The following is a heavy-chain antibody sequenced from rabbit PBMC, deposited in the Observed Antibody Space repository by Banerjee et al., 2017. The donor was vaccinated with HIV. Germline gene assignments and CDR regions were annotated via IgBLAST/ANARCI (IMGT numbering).Heavy chain of an antibody. CDR3: ARDIYSYGCGGHGYVMPSNL. CDR2: IDAGSSGST. Sequence: QSLEESGGDLVKPGASLTLTCTASGFSFSSSYYMCWVRQAPGKGLEWIACIDAGSSGSTYYASWAKGRFTISKTSSTTVTLQMTSLTAADTATYFCARDIYSYGCGGHGYVMPSNLWGPGTLVTVS. J-gene: IGHJ4*01. CDR1: GFSFSSSYY. D-gene: IGHD6-1*01. V-gene: IGHV1S40*01.